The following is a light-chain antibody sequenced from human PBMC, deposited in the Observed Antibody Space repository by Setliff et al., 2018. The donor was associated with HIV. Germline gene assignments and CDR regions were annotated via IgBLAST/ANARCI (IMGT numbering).Light chain of an antibody. J-gene: IGLJ2*01. CDR1: SSDVGGYNY. CDR3: CSYTSSNTVL. Sequence: QSALTQPASVSGPPGQSITISCTGTSSDVGGYNYVSRYQQHPGKAPKLMICDVTNRPSRVSDRFSGSKSGNTASLTISGLQAEDEADYYCCSYTSSNTVLFGGGTK. V-gene: IGLV2-14*03. CDR2: DVT.